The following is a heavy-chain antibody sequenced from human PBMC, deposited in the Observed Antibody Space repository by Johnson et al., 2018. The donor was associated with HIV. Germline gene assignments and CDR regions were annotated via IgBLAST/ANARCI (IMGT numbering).Heavy chain of an antibody. J-gene: IGHJ3*02. CDR3: TTDWELPPKSPRAFDI. D-gene: IGHD1-26*01. V-gene: IGHV3-30-3*01. Sequence: QVQLVESGGGVVQPGRSLRLSCAASGFIFSGFGLHWVRQAPGKGLEWVACISYDGGNKYYADSVKGRFTISRDNSKNTLYLQMNSLKTEDTAVYYCTTDWELPPKSPRAFDIWGQGTMVTVSS. CDR1: GFIFSGFG. CDR2: ISYDGGNK.